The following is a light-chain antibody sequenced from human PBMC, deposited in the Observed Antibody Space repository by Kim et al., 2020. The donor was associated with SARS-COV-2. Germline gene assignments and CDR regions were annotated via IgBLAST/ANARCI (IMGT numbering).Light chain of an antibody. CDR3: QVWDSSSDHVI. CDR1: NIGSKS. J-gene: IGLJ2*01. Sequence: SHELTQPPSVSVAPGKTAKITCGGNNIGSKSVHWYQQKPGQAPVLVIYYDSDRPSGIPERFSGSNSGTTATLTISRVEAGDEADYYCQVWDSSSDHVIFGGGTQLTVL. V-gene: IGLV3-21*04. CDR2: YDS.